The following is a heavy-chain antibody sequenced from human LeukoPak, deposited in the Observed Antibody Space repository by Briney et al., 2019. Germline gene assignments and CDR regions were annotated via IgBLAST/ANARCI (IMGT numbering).Heavy chain of an antibody. CDR3: ARYCGGDCYSPRDAFGS. D-gene: IGHD2-21*02. CDR1: GFTFSSYW. V-gene: IGHV3-7*04. J-gene: IGHJ3*02. Sequence: GGSVRLSCAASGFTFSSYWMTWVRQAPGKGLEWVANIKLDGSENYYVDSVKGRFTISRDNAKNSLYLQMSSLRAEDTALYYCARYCGGDCYSPRDAFGSWGQGTIVIVTS. CDR2: IKLDGSEN.